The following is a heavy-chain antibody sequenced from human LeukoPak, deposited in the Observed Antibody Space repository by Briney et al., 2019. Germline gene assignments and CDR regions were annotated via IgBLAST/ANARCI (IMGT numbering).Heavy chain of an antibody. J-gene: IGHJ3*02. CDR1: GYTFTSYG. V-gene: IGHV1-18*01. CDR3: ARDQVPAAIDAFDI. CDR2: ISAYNGNT. Sequence: ASVKVSCKASGYTFTSYGISWVRPAPGQGLEWMGWISAYNGNTNYAQKLQGRVTMTTDTSTSTAYMELRSLRSDDTAVYYCARDQVPAAIDAFDIWGQGTMVTVSS. D-gene: IGHD2-2*01.